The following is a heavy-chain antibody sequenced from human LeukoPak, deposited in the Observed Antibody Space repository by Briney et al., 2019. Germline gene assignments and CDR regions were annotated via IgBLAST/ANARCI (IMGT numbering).Heavy chain of an antibody. CDR3: AGIWQYFDY. Sequence: PGGSLRLSCAASGFTFSTSWMHWVRQAPGKGLEWVSRINSDGSSANYADSVKGRFTIFRDNAKNTLYLQMNTLRAEDTAVYYCAGIWQYFDYWGQGTLVTVSS. CDR1: GFTFSTSW. J-gene: IGHJ4*02. D-gene: IGHD1-14*01. CDR2: INSDGSSA. V-gene: IGHV3-74*01.